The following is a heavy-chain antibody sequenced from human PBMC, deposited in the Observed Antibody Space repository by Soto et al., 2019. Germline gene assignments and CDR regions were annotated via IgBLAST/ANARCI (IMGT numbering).Heavy chain of an antibody. D-gene: IGHD1-20*01. CDR1: GFTFSDYY. V-gene: IGHV3-11*01. Sequence: PGGSLRPSCAASGFTFSDYYMSWIRQAPGKGLEWVSYISSSGGSIDYADSVKGRFTISRDNAKDALDLQMNSLRAEDTAVYYCERYNPISNWFDPWGQGTLVTVSS. CDR3: ERYNPISNWFDP. CDR2: ISSSGGSI. J-gene: IGHJ5*02.